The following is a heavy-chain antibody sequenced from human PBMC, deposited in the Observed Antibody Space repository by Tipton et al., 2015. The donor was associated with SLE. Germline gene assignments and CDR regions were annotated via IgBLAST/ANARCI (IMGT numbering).Heavy chain of an antibody. V-gene: IGHV5-51*01. J-gene: IGHJ4*02. CDR2: IYPGDSDI. CDR1: GYSFTNYW. D-gene: IGHD3-10*01. CDR3: ARQSMVQGVIIFDY. Sequence: QLVQSGAEVKKPGESLKISCKGSGYSFTNYWIGWVRQMPGKGLEWMGIIYPGDSDIRYSPSFQGHVTISADKSITTAYLQWSSLKASDTAMYYCARQSMVQGVIIFDYWGQGTLVIVSS.